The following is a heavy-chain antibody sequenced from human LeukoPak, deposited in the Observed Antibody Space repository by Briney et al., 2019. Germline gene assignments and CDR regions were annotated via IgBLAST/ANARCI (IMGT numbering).Heavy chain of an antibody. D-gene: IGHD4-17*01. V-gene: IGHV3-15*01. Sequence: GGSLRLSCAASGFTFSNAWMSWVRQAPGKGLEWVGRIKSKTDGGTTDYAAPVKGRFTISRDDSKNTLYLQMNSLKTEDTAVYYCTSDYGDEDFDYWGQGTLVTVSS. CDR3: TSDYGDEDFDY. J-gene: IGHJ4*02. CDR2: IKSKTDGGTT. CDR1: GFTFSNAW.